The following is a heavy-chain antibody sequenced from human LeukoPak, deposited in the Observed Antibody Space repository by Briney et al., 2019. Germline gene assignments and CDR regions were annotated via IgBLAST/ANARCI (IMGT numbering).Heavy chain of an antibody. V-gene: IGHV1-8*01. CDR1: GYTFTSYD. CDR2: MNPNSGNT. D-gene: IGHD5-18*01. J-gene: IGHJ4*02. Sequence: GASVKVSCKASGYTFTSYDINWVRQATGQGLEWMGWMNPNSGNTGYAQKFQGRVTMTRNTSISTAYMELSSLRSEDTAVYYCARAAQLWLYSPWGAIDYWGQGTLVTVSS. CDR3: ARAAQLWLYSPWGAIDY.